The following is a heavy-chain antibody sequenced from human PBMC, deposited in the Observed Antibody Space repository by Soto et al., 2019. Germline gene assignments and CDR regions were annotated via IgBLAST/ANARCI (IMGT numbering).Heavy chain of an antibody. CDR3: ARDRAKWKDYYYYGMDV. J-gene: IGHJ6*02. D-gene: IGHD1-20*01. V-gene: IGHV4-30-4*01. Sequence: QVQLQESGPGLVKPSQTLSLTCTVSGGSISSGDDFWTWIRQPPGKGLEWIGYIYYSGSTYYNPSLKSRLPISVDTSKNQFSLKLSSVTAADTAVYYCARDRAKWKDYYYYGMDVWGQGTTVTVSS. CDR2: IYYSGST. CDR1: GGSISSGDDF.